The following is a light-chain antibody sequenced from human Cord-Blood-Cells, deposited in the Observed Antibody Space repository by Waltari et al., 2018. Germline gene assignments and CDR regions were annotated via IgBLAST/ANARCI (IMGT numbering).Light chain of an antibody. V-gene: IGLV2-14*01. Sequence: QSALTQPASVSGSPGQSTTISCTGTSRYVGGYNYVSWYQQHPGKAPKLMIYDVSNRPSGVSNRFSGSKSGNTASLTISGLQAEDEADYYCSSYTSSSTYVFGTGTKVTVL. J-gene: IGLJ1*01. CDR3: SSYTSSSTYV. CDR1: SRYVGGYNY. CDR2: DVS.